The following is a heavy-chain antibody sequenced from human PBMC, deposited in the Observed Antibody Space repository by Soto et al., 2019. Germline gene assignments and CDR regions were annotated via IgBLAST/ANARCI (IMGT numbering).Heavy chain of an antibody. CDR1: GFTFSSYA. Sequence: GGSLRLSCAASGFTFSSYAMHWVRQAPGKGLEWVAVISYDGSNKYYADSVKGRFTISRDNSKNTLYLQMNSLRAEDTAVYYCARDLGSGYYYEFDYWGQGTLVTVSS. J-gene: IGHJ4*02. V-gene: IGHV3-30-3*01. CDR2: ISYDGSNK. D-gene: IGHD3-22*01. CDR3: ARDLGSGYYYEFDY.